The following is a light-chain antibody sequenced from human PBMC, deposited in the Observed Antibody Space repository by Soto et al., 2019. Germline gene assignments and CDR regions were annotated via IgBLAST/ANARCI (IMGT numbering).Light chain of an antibody. CDR2: EGS. Sequence: QSVLTQPASVSGSPGQSITISCSGTTSDVGTFGLVSWFQQHPGKAPKLMIYEGSKRPAGVSKRFSGSKSGDTASLTISGLQAEDEADYYCSSYAGSTTFYVFGTGTKVIVL. CDR1: TSDVGTFGL. CDR3: SSYAGSTTFYV. V-gene: IGLV2-23*01. J-gene: IGLJ1*01.